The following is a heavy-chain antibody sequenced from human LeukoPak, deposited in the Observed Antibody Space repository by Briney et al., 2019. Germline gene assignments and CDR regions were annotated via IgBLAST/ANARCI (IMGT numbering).Heavy chain of an antibody. J-gene: IGHJ6*04. D-gene: IGHD2-2*01. CDR2: ISAYNGNT. CDR1: GYTFTSYG. CDR3: ARGVVPAAVVSTGGLDV. V-gene: IGHV1-18*01. Sequence: AASVKVSCKASGYTFTSYGISWVRQAPGQWLEWMGWISAYNGNTNYAQKLQGRVTITADESTSTAYMELSSLRSEDTAVYYCARGVVPAAVVSTGGLDVWGKGTTVTVSS.